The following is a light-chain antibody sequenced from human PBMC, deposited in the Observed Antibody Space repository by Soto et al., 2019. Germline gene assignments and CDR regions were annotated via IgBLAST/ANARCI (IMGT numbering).Light chain of an antibody. Sequence: EIVLTQSPGTLSLSPGERAALSCRASQRLSSSSLAWYQQKPGHGPRLLIYGASRRATGIPDRFSATESGTDFTLTISRLEPEDFAVYFCQQYDSTPWTFGQGTRVESK. V-gene: IGKV3-20*01. CDR1: QRLSSSS. CDR3: QQYDSTPWT. J-gene: IGKJ1*01. CDR2: GAS.